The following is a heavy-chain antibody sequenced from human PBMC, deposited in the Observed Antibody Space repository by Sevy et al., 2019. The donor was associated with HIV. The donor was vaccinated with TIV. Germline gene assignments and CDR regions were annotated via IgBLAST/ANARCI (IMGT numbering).Heavy chain of an antibody. CDR3: AKGVLGELSLSLFDV. D-gene: IGHD3-16*02. Sequence: GGSLRLSCAASGFSFTNYAMHWVRQAPGKGLAWVAVISKDGGHKFYADSLKGRFTISRDNSRNTVYVQMNRLRVEDTAVYYCAKGVLGELSLSLFDVWGQGTMVTVSS. CDR1: GFSFTNYA. V-gene: IGHV3-30*18. J-gene: IGHJ3*01. CDR2: ISKDGGHK.